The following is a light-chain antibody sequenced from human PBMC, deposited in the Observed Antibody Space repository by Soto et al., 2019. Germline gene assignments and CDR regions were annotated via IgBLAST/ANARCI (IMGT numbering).Light chain of an antibody. Sequence: QSALTQPASVSGFPGRWITSSCIGTTSVVGTINLVSWYQQHPGKAPKLMIYEGSKWPSGVSNRFSGSKSGNTASLTISGLQAEDEADYYCCSYADSTTYVFGTGTKVTVL. CDR1: TSVVGTINL. V-gene: IGLV2-23*01. CDR2: EGS. J-gene: IGLJ1*01. CDR3: CSYADSTTYV.